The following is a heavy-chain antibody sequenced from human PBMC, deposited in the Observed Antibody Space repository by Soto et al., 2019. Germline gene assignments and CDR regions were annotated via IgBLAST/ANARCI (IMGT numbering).Heavy chain of an antibody. J-gene: IGHJ3*02. CDR2: IKQDGSEK. CDR1: GFTFSSYW. V-gene: IGHV3-7*03. Sequence: LRLSCAASGFTFSSYWMSWVRQAPGEGLEWVANIKQDGSEKYYVDSVKGRFTISRDNAKNSLYLQMNSLRAEDTAVYYCARDCSPYNWNGGSAFDIWGQGTMVTVSS. D-gene: IGHD1-20*01. CDR3: ARDCSPYNWNGGSAFDI.